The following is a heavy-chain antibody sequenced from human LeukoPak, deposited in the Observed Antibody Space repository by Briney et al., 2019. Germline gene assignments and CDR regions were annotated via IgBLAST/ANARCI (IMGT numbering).Heavy chain of an antibody. Sequence: GGSLRLSCAASGFTFSSYAMRWVRQAPGKGLEWVSAITGSGGSTYYADSVKGRFTVSRDNSKNTLYLQINSLRAEDTAVYYCAKTTHFRGSYLDCWGQGTLVTVSS. CDR2: ITGSGGST. CDR1: GFTFSSYA. J-gene: IGHJ4*03. V-gene: IGHV3-23*01. CDR3: AKTTHFRGSYLDC. D-gene: IGHD1-1*01.